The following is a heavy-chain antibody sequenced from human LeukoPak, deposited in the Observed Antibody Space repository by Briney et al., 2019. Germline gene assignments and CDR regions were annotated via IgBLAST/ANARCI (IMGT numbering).Heavy chain of an antibody. V-gene: IGHV3-21*01. D-gene: IGHD6-25*01. J-gene: IGHJ6*03. CDR3: ARDAALLPGKYYYYMDV. CDR1: GFTLGDYN. CDR2: ITRSSTYM. Sequence: GGSLRLSCVAPGFTLGDYNVNWVRQAPGKGLEWVSAITRSSTYMNYADSLKGRFTISRDNAKNSMYLQMNSLTAEDTAVYSCARDAALLPGKYYYYMDVWGKGNTVIVSS.